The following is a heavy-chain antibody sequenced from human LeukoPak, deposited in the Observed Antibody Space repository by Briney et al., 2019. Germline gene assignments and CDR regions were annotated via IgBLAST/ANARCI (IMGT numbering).Heavy chain of an antibody. CDR3: ARDSVVAAARGFDY. V-gene: IGHV3-21*01. CDR2: ISSSSSYI. Sequence: GGSLRLSCAASGFTFSSYSMNWVRQAPGKGLEWVSSISSSSSYIYYADSVKGRFTISRDNAKNSLYLQMNSLRAEDTAVYYCARDSVVAAARGFDYWGQGTLVTVSS. D-gene: IGHD2-15*01. J-gene: IGHJ4*02. CDR1: GFTFSSYS.